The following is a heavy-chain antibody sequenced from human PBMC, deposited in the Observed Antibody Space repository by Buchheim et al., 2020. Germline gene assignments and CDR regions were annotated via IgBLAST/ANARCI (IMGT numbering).Heavy chain of an antibody. CDR2: INDDGTEK. CDR3: ASIPRSTPNFDY. J-gene: IGHJ4*02. Sequence: EVQLVESGGGLVQPGGSLRLSCAASRFTFSNYWMTWVRQAPGRGLEWVATINDDGTEKYYVDSVKGRFTISRVNTKNSIYLQMNSLTAEDTAIYYCASIPRSTPNFDYWGQGTL. V-gene: IGHV3-7*01. CDR1: RFTFSNYW. D-gene: IGHD2-2*02.